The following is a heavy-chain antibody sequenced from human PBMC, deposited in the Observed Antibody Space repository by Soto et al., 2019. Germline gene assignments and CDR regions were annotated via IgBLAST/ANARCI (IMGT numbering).Heavy chain of an antibody. CDR1: CCSINNSW. V-gene: IGHV4-59*01. CDR3: VRVDNGGLFYF. Sequence: SETPSLTCTVSCCSINNSWWSWIRQPPGKRLEWVGSCRYTETTRSNPSLGGRVTMSLDRYNNQFSLKLTSVTAADTAVYYCVRVDNGGLFYFWGTGKMVTVSA. J-gene: IGHJ4*02. D-gene: IGHD4-17*01. CDR2: CRYTETT.